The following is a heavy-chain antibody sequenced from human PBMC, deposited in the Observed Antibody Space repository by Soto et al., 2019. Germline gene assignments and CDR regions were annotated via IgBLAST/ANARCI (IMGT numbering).Heavy chain of an antibody. CDR1: GGSISSSSYY. V-gene: IGHV4-39*01. Sequence: SETLSLTCTVSGGSISSSSYYWGWIRQPPWKGLEWIGSIYYSGSTYYNPSLKSRVTISVDTSKNQFSLKLSSVTAADTAVYYCARRLYCSGGSCYDFDYWGQGXLVTVSS. CDR2: IYYSGST. D-gene: IGHD2-15*01. CDR3: ARRLYCSGGSCYDFDY. J-gene: IGHJ4*02.